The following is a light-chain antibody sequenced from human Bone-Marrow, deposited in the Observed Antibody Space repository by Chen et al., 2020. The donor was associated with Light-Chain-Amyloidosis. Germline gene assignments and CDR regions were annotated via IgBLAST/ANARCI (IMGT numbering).Light chain of an antibody. CDR3: SSYTITNTLV. CDR1: SSDVGGDNH. CDR2: EVT. V-gene: IGLV2-14*01. Sequence: QSALTQPASVSGSPGQSITISCTGTSSDVGGDNHVSWYQQHADNAPKLMIYEVTHRPSWVPDRFSCSKYDNTASLTISGLQTEDEADYFCSSYTITNTLVFGSGTRVTVL. J-gene: IGLJ1*01.